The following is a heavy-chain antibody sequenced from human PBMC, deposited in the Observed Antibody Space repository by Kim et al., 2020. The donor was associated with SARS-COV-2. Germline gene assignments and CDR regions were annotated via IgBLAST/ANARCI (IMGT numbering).Heavy chain of an antibody. V-gene: IGHV3-30*07. CDR3: AREQSPMVV. J-gene: IGHJ6*02. CDR2: RNK. Sequence: RNKYYADSVKGRFTISRDNSKNTLYLQMNSLRAEDTSVYYCAREQSPMVVWGQVTTVTVSS.